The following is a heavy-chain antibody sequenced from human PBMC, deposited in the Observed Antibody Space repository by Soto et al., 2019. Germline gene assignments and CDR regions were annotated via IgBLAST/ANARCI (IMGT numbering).Heavy chain of an antibody. CDR3: ARGSDSRNFDY. CDR2: IYSDGGT. V-gene: IGHV4-59*01. D-gene: IGHD2-15*01. Sequence: QVQLHESGPGLVKPSETLSLTCTVSGGSINNYYWSWIRQPPGKGLEYVGYIYSDGGTNYNPSLKSRLTMSADTSKNQFSLRLHSVTAADPALYYCARGSDSRNFDYWGLGTLVTVSS. CDR1: GGSINNYY. J-gene: IGHJ4*02.